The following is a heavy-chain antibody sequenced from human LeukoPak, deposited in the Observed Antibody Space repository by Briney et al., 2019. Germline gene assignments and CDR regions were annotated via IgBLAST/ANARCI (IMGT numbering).Heavy chain of an antibody. Sequence: SETLSLTCAVYGGSFSGYYWSWIRQPPGKGLEWIGEINHSGSTNYNPSLKSRVTISVDTSKNQFSLKLSSVTAADTAVYYCVRGSKAAAAWEDYFDYWGQGTLVTVSS. CDR3: VRGSKAAAAWEDYFDY. CDR2: INHSGST. J-gene: IGHJ4*02. CDR1: GGSFSGYY. V-gene: IGHV4-34*01. D-gene: IGHD6-13*01.